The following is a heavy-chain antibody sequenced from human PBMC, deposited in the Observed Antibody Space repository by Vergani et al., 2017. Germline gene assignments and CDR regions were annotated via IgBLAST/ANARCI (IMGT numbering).Heavy chain of an antibody. Sequence: QVQLVQSGAEVKKPGSSVKVSCKASGGTFSSCAISWVRQAPGQGLEWMRRIISIFGTANNAQKFQGRVTITADESTSTAYMELSSLRAEDTAVYYCARGRDWFDPWGQGTLVTVSS. CDR1: GGTFSSCA. J-gene: IGHJ5*02. V-gene: IGHV1-69*13. CDR2: IISIFGTA. CDR3: ARGRDWFDP.